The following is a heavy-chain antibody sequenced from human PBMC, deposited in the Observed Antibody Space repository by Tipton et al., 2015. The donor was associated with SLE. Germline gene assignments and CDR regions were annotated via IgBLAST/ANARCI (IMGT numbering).Heavy chain of an antibody. D-gene: IGHD3-9*01. CDR1: GVSTSSGGYF. CDR2: IHHSGTT. CDR3: VSSGYPLGTFES. V-gene: IGHV4-31*03. Sequence: TLSLTCTVSGVSTSSGGYFWNWIRHYPGKGLEWSGSIHHSGTTHYNPSLKSRFTLAVDTSKNQFSLKLSVVTAADTAVYYCVSSGYPLGTFESWGQGTMVTVSS. J-gene: IGHJ3*02.